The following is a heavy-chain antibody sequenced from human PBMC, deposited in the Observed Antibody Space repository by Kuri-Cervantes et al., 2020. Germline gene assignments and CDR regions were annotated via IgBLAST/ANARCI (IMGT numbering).Heavy chain of an antibody. J-gene: IGHJ5*02. D-gene: IGHD3-22*01. CDR3: ARGARSSGTYYNWFDP. V-gene: IGHV4-30-4*01. CDR1: GGSISSGDYY. Sequence: SETLSLTCTVSGGSISSGDYYWSWSRQPPGKGLEWIGYIYYSGSTYYNPSLKSRVTISVDTSKNHFSLKLSSVTAADTAVYYCARGARSSGTYYNWFDPWGQGTLVTVSS. CDR2: IYYSGST.